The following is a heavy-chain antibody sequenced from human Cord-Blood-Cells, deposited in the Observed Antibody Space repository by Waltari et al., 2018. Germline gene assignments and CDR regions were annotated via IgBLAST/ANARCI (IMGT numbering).Heavy chain of an antibody. CDR3: ARGRPCSSTSCYWFDP. CDR2: IYYSGST. D-gene: IGHD2-2*01. Sequence: QVQLQESGPGLVKPSQTLSLTCTVSGGSISSGGYSWSWIRQHPGKGLEWIGYIYYSGSTYYNPSLKSRVTISVDTSKNQFSLKLSSVTAADTAVYYCARGRPCSSTSCYWFDPWGQGTLVTVSS. CDR1: GGSISSGGYS. V-gene: IGHV4-31*03. J-gene: IGHJ5*02.